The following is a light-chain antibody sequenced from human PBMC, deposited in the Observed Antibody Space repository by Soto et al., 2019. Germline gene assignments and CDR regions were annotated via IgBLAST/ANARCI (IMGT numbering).Light chain of an antibody. CDR2: DAS. CDR1: QSVSSY. Sequence: EIVLTQSPATLSLSPGERATLSCRASQSVSSYLAWYQQKPGQAPRLLIYDASNRATGIPARFSGGGSGTDFTLTISSLEPEDFAVYYCQQRSNWLIFTFGPGTKVDIK. CDR3: QQRSNWLIFT. V-gene: IGKV3-11*01. J-gene: IGKJ3*01.